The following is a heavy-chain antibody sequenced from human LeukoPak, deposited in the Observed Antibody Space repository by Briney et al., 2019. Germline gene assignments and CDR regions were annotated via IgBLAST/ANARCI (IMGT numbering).Heavy chain of an antibody. CDR2: IYYKGNT. J-gene: IGHJ5*02. CDR1: GGSISYNY. V-gene: IGHV4-59*01. D-gene: IGHD1-14*01. Sequence: SETLSLTCTVSGGSISYNYWSWIRQPPGKGLEWIGYIYYKGNTDYNPSLKSRVTMSLDTSKNQFSLKLTSVTAADTAVYYCARDLNRNLDPWGQGTLVTVSS. CDR3: ARDLNRNLDP.